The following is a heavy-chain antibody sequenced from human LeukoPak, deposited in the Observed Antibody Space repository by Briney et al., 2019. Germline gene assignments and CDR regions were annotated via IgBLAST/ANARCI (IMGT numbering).Heavy chain of an antibody. CDR3: ARHFTTGSIDH. CDR1: GFILSSYD. J-gene: IGHJ4*02. D-gene: IGHD3-9*01. V-gene: IGHV3-30-3*01. CDR2: ISRDGSIK. Sequence: GGSLRLSCAASGFILSSYDMHWVRQPPGKGLEWLAAISRDGSIKYHADSVRGRFTISRDNSHNTLYLQMNSLRAEDTAVYYCARHFTTGSIDHWGQGNLVTVSS.